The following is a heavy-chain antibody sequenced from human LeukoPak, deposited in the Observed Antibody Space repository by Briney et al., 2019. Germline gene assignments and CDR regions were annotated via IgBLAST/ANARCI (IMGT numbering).Heavy chain of an antibody. CDR2: IYTSGST. CDR3: AGAPGVIAAAGSLDY. J-gene: IGHJ4*02. Sequence: SQTLSLTCTVSGGSISSGSYYWSWIRQPAGKGLEWIGRIYTSGSTNYNPSLKSRVTISVDTSKNQFSLKLSSVTAADTAVYYCAGAPGVIAAAGSLDYWGQGTLVTVSS. V-gene: IGHV4-61*02. CDR1: GGSISSGSYY. D-gene: IGHD6-13*01.